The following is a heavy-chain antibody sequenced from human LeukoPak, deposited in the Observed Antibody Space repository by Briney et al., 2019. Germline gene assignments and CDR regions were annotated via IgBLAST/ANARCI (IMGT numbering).Heavy chain of an antibody. CDR1: GFPFSNYW. CDR3: ARGYSSSSRFDS. D-gene: IGHD6-13*01. Sequence: PGGSLRLSCAASGFPFSNYWMHWVRQAPGKGLVWVSRVNGDGSTTNYADSVKGRFTISRDNAENTLYMRMNSLRPEDTAVYYCARGYSSSSRFDSWGQGTLVTVSS. CDR2: VNGDGSTT. V-gene: IGHV3-74*01. J-gene: IGHJ4*02.